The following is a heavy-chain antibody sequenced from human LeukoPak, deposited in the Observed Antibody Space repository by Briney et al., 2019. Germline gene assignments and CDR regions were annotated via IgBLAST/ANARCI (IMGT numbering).Heavy chain of an antibody. CDR3: ARDRIAVAATETSFDY. D-gene: IGHD6-19*01. J-gene: IGHJ4*02. CDR1: GFTFSSYG. V-gene: IGHV3-30*02. CDR2: IRYDGSNK. Sequence: HPGGSLRLSCAASGFTFSSYGMHWVRQAPGKGLEWVAFIRYDGSNKYYADSVKGRFTISRGNAKNSLYLQMNSLRAEDTAVYYCARDRIAVAATETSFDYWGQGTLVTVSS.